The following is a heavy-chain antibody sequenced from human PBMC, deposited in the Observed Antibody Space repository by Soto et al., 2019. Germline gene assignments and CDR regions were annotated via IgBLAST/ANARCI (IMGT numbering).Heavy chain of an antibody. CDR3: ARARTYCTNGVCYTPYYPYYYYGMDV. CDR2: ISSSSSYI. CDR1: GFTFSSYS. J-gene: IGHJ6*02. V-gene: IGHV3-21*01. D-gene: IGHD2-8*01. Sequence: GSLRLSCAASGFTFSSYSMNWVRQAPGKGLEWVSSISSSSSYIYYADSMKGRFTISRDNAKNSLYLQMNSLRAEDTAVYYCARARTYCTNGVCYTPYYPYYYYGMDVWGQGTTVTVSS.